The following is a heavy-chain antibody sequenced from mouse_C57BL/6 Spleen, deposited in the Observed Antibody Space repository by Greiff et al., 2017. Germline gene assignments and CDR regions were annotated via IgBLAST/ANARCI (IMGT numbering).Heavy chain of an antibody. CDR3: ARRVYYGSSYAMDY. J-gene: IGHJ4*01. CDR1: GFTFSDYG. CDR2: LSNLAYSI. D-gene: IGHD1-1*01. Sequence: EVKLVESGGGLVQPGGSLKLSCAASGFTFSDYGMAWVRQAPRKGPAWVAFLSNLAYSIYYADTVTGRFTISRENAKNTLYLEMSSLRSEDTAMYYCARRVYYGSSYAMDYWGQGTSVTVSS. V-gene: IGHV5-15*04.